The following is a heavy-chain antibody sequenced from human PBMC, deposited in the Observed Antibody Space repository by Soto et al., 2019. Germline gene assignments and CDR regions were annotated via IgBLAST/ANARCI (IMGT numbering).Heavy chain of an antibody. D-gene: IGHD6-19*01. J-gene: IGHJ4*02. CDR2: ISGSGSST. CDR3: AKPGIVVSGGLSRYYFDY. Sequence: GGSLRLSCAASGFTFSNYGMSWVRQAPGKGLEWVSAISGSGSSTYYADSVKGRFTISGDNSKNTLYLQMNSLRAEDTAVYYCAKPGIVVSGGLSRYYFDYWGQGTLVTVSS. CDR1: GFTFSNYG. V-gene: IGHV3-23*01.